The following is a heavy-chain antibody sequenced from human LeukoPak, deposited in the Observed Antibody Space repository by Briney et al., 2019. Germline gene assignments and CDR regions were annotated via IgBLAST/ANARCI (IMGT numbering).Heavy chain of an antibody. CDR1: GFTFSSYS. Sequence: GGSLRLSCAASGFTFSSYSMNWVRQAPGKGLEWVSSISSSSSYIYYADSVKGRFTISRDNAKNSLYLQMNSLRAEDTAVYYCARVSIVGVVSLDYWGQGTLVTVSS. D-gene: IGHD3-3*01. CDR3: ARVSIVGVVSLDY. V-gene: IGHV3-21*01. J-gene: IGHJ4*02. CDR2: ISSSSSYI.